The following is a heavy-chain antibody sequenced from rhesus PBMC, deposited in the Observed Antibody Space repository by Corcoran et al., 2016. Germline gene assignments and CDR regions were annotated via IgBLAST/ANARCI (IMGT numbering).Heavy chain of an antibody. Sequence: QVQLVQSGAEVTKPGASVKLSCTASGSTFTSYSINWVRQVPGYVLEWMGWINTNNGNKGYAQKFQGRVTMTRDTSTSTAYMELSSLRAEDTAVYYCARGRRYSTMNYFDYWGQGVLVTVSS. CDR3: ARGRRYSTMNYFDY. CDR2: INTNNGNK. D-gene: IGHD5-24*01. V-gene: IGHV1-200*01. J-gene: IGHJ4*01. CDR1: GSTFTSYS.